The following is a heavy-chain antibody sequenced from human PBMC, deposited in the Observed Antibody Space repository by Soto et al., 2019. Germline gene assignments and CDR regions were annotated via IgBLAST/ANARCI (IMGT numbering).Heavy chain of an antibody. V-gene: IGHV4-31*03. J-gene: IGHJ4*02. Sequence: QVQLQESGPGLVKPSQTLSFTCTVSGDSMGSGGHYYNWIRLLPGKGLEWIGYIYYSGATHYNPSLRGRVSISIDTSNNQFSLRLISVTAADTALYFCARDKDLEPTVWGYWGQGTQVTVSS. CDR1: GDSMGSGGHY. CDR2: IYYSGAT. CDR3: ARDKDLEPTVWGY. D-gene: IGHD7-27*01.